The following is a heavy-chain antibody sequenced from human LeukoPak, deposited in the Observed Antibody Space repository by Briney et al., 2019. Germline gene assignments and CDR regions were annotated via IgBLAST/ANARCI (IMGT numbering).Heavy chain of an antibody. V-gene: IGHV3-7*01. Sequence: PGGSLRLSCATSGFNFNTKWMTWVRQAPGKGLEWVANINQDGSEKYHGDSVKGRFIISRDNAKRSLFLEMSSLRAEDTAAYYCADPPSDFWGQGTLVAVSS. CDR2: INQDGSEK. CDR3: ADPPSDF. CDR1: GFNFNTKW. J-gene: IGHJ4*02.